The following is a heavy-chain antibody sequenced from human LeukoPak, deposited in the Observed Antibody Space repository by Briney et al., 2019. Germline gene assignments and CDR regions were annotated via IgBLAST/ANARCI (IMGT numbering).Heavy chain of an antibody. Sequence: PGGSLRLSCAASGFTFDDYGMSWVRQAPGKGLEWVSGINWHGGSTGYADSVKGRFTNSRDNAKNSLYLQMNSLRAEDTAVYYCAKTRYFDWSYFDYWGQGTLVTVSS. J-gene: IGHJ4*02. CDR3: AKTRYFDWSYFDY. CDR1: GFTFDDYG. CDR2: INWHGGST. D-gene: IGHD3-9*01. V-gene: IGHV3-20*04.